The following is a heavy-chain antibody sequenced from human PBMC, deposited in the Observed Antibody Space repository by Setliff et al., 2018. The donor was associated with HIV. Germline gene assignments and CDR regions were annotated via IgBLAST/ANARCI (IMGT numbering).Heavy chain of an antibody. V-gene: IGHV3-33*01. CDR3: ARGQFRLRPDSLDL. CDR2: IWYDGGKK. Sequence: QPGGSLRLSCEASGFTFSVHGMHWVRQAPGKGLEWLAVIWYDGGKKYYADSVQGRFTISRDDSKNTLYLQMNSLRAEDTAVYYCARGQFRLRPDSLDLWGQGTLVTVSS. D-gene: IGHD2-21*01. J-gene: IGHJ4*02. CDR1: GFTFSVHG.